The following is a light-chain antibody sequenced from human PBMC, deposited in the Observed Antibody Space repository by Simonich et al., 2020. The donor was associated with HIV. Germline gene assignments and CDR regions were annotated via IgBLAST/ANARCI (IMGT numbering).Light chain of an antibody. Sequence: EIVLTQSPATLSLSPGERATLSCRTSQNINNNFAWYQQKPGQAPRILIWYASNRATGIPARFSGSGSGTDFTLTISRLEPEDFAVYYCQQYGSSPTFGQGTKVEIK. CDR1: QNINNN. J-gene: IGKJ1*01. CDR2: YAS. V-gene: IGKV3-20*01. CDR3: QQYGSSPT.